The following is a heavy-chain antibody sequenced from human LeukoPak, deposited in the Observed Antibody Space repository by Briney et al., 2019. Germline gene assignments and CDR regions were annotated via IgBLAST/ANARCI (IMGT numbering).Heavy chain of an antibody. Sequence: GGSLRLSCAASGFTFSSYAMSWVRQAPGKGLEWVSAISGSGGSTYYEDSVKGRFTISRDKSKNTLYLQMNSLRAEDTAVYYWAKGVLLWFDTENWFDPWGQGTLVTVSS. CDR3: AKGVLLWFDTENWFDP. CDR2: ISGSGGST. D-gene: IGHD3-10*01. CDR1: GFTFSSYA. V-gene: IGHV3-23*01. J-gene: IGHJ5*02.